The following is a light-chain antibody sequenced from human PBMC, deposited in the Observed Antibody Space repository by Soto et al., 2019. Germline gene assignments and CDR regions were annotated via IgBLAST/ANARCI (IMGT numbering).Light chain of an antibody. J-gene: IGKJ2*01. Sequence: DIQMTQSPSTLSASVGDRVTITCRASQNINSWLGWYQQKPGKAPKFLIYKASSIESGVPTRLSGRGSGTKFTLSISSLQADGFATYYCKQTNSWYTFDQRTKLDIK. CDR2: KAS. CDR1: QNINSW. CDR3: KQTNSWYT. V-gene: IGKV1-5*03.